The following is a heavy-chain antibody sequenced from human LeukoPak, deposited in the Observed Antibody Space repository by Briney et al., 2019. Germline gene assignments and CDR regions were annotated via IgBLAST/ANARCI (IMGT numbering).Heavy chain of an antibody. J-gene: IGHJ4*02. Sequence: GGSLRLSCAASGFTFSSYGMHWVRQTPGKGLEILANIKEDGSEKNYVESVKGRFTISRDNAKNSVYLQMNSLRVEDTAVYYCATEARGAGYWGQGTLVTVSS. V-gene: IGHV3-7*03. CDR1: GFTFSSYG. CDR2: IKEDGSEK. CDR3: ATEARGAGY. D-gene: IGHD1-26*01.